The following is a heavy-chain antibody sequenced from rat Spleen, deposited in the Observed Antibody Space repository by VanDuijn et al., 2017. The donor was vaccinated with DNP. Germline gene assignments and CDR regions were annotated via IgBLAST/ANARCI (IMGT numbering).Heavy chain of an antibody. J-gene: IGHJ2*01. CDR2: ITSSGGST. CDR3: TTDTEDYFDY. Sequence: EVQLVESGGGLVQPGRSLKLSCVASGFTFNNYWMTWLRQVPGKGLEWVASITSSGGSTYYPDSVKGRFTISRDNAKSTLYLQMDSLRSEDTATYYCTTDTEDYFDYWGQGVMVTVSS. CDR1: GFTFNNYW. V-gene: IGHV5-31*01. D-gene: IGHD1-11*01.